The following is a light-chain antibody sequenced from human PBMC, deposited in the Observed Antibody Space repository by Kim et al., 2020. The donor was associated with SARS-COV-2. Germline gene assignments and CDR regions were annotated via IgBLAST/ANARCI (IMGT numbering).Light chain of an antibody. CDR1: QSVSIN. Sequence: EIVMTQSPATLSVSPGERVVLSCRASQSVSINVAWYQQIPGQAPRLLIFDASIRAPGIPVRFGGSGSGTEFTLTISSLQPEDFSLYYCQQSNSWPLTFGGGTKVDIK. V-gene: IGKV3D-15*01. J-gene: IGKJ4*01. CDR3: QQSNSWPLT. CDR2: DAS.